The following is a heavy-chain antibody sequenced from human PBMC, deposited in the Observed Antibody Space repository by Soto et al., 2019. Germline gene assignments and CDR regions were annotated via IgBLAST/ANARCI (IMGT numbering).Heavy chain of an antibody. V-gene: IGHV3-23*01. D-gene: IGHD2-15*01. CDR3: AKGGDLLPTLYLY. CDR1: GFTFSSYA. J-gene: IGHJ4*02. CDR2: ISGSGGST. Sequence: EVQLLESGGGMVQPGGSLRLSCAASGFTFSSYAMSWVRQAPGKGLEWVSAISGSGGSTYYADSVKGRFTISRDNSKNTLYLQMNSLRAEDTAVYYCAKGGDLLPTLYLYWGQGTLVTVSS.